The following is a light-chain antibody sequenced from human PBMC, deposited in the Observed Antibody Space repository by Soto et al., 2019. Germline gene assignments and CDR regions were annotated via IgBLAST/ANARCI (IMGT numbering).Light chain of an antibody. J-gene: IGLJ2*01. Sequence: QSALTQPASVSGSPGQSITISCTGTSSDVGSYNLVSWYQQHPGKAPKLMIYEDSKRPSGVSNRFSGSKSGNAASLTISGLQAEGEADYYCCSYAGSGTLVFGGGTKLTVL. CDR3: CSYAGSGTLV. CDR2: EDS. CDR1: SSDVGSYNL. V-gene: IGLV2-23*01.